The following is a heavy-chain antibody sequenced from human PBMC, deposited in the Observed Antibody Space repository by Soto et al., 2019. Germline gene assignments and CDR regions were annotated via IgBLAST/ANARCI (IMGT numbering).Heavy chain of an antibody. CDR2: MNPDSGNT. Sequence: QVQLMQSGAEVRKPGASVRVSCKASGYPFTTYDINWVRQAPGQGLEWMAWMNPDSGNTAYAQTFQGRVTVTRDTSTSTAFMELTGLKSDDTAVYYCARGFSSCSDFWGQGTLVTVSS. V-gene: IGHV1-8*01. CDR1: GYPFTTYD. J-gene: IGHJ4*02. D-gene: IGHD6-13*01. CDR3: ARGFSSCSDF.